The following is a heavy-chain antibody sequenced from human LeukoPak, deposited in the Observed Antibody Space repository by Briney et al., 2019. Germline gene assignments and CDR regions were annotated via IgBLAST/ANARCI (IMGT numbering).Heavy chain of an antibody. CDR3: AKTPFGELSHFDY. Sequence: GGSLRLSCAASGFTFSSYAMHWVRQAPGKGLEYVSAISSNGGSTYYANSVKGRFTISRDNSKNTLYLQMGSLRAEDMAVYYCAKTPFGELSHFDYWGQGTLVTVSS. CDR2: ISSNGGST. V-gene: IGHV3-64*01. J-gene: IGHJ4*02. CDR1: GFTFSSYA. D-gene: IGHD3-10*01.